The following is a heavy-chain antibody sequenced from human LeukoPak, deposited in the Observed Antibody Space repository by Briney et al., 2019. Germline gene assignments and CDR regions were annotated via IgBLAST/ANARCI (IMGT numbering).Heavy chain of an antibody. J-gene: IGHJ4*02. CDR3: ARAYDSSGYYYD. D-gene: IGHD3-22*01. Sequence: SETLSLTCTVSGGSISSYYWSWIRQPPGKGLEWIGYIYTSGSTNYNPSLKSRVTISVDTSKNQFSLKLSSVTAADTAVYYCARAYDSSGYYYDWGQGTLVTVSS. CDR2: IYTSGST. CDR1: GGSISSYY. V-gene: IGHV4-4*09.